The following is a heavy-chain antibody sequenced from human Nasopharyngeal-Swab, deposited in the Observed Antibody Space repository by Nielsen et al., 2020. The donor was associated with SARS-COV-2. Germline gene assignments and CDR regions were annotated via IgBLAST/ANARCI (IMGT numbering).Heavy chain of an antibody. CDR2: FYSGGST. CDR1: GFTVSSNY. Sequence: GESLKISCAASGFTVSSNYMNWVRQAPGKGLEWVSVFYSGGSTYHADSVKGRFTISRDNSKNTLYLQMNSLRAEDTAIYYCARGRQWAAVGDDALDIWGQGTMVTVSS. J-gene: IGHJ3*02. D-gene: IGHD6-13*01. V-gene: IGHV3-66*01. CDR3: ARGRQWAAVGDDALDI.